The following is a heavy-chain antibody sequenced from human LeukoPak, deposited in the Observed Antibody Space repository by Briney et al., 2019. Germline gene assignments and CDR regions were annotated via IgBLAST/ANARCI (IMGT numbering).Heavy chain of an antibody. J-gene: IGHJ6*02. D-gene: IGHD4-17*01. V-gene: IGHV3-21*01. CDR2: MNSSSSYI. CDR3: ARAPPSDYGDYGEVGYYYYGMDV. CDR1: GFTFSSYS. Sequence: GGTLRLSCAASGFTFSSYSMNWVRQAPGKGLEWVSSMNSSSSYIYYADSVKGRFTISRDNAKNSLYLQMNSLRAEDTAVYYCARAPPSDYGDYGEVGYYYYGMDVWGQGTTVTVSS.